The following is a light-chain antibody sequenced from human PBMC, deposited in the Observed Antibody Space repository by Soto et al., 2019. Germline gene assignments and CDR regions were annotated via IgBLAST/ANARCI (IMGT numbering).Light chain of an antibody. CDR3: QQRSNWPPIT. V-gene: IGKV3-11*01. Sequence: SAATVSLSPRERATLSCRASQSVSSYLAWYQQKPGQAPRLLIYDASNRATGIPARFSGSGSGTDFTLTISSLEPEDFAVYYCQQRSNWPPITVGQGTRLEI. CDR2: DAS. J-gene: IGKJ5*01. CDR1: QSVSSY.